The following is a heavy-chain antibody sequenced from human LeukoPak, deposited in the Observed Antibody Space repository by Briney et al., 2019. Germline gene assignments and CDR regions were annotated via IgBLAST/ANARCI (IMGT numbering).Heavy chain of an antibody. V-gene: IGHV3-23*01. CDR3: AKDRAGIFVRPNWFDP. J-gene: IGHJ5*02. Sequence: GGSLRLSCAASGFTFSSYAMSLVRQAPGKGLEWVSAISGSGGSTYYADSVKGRFTISRDNSKNTLYLQMNSLRAEDTAVYYCAKDRAGIFVRPNWFDPWGQGTLVTVSS. CDR2: ISGSGGST. CDR1: GFTFSSYA. D-gene: IGHD2-15*01.